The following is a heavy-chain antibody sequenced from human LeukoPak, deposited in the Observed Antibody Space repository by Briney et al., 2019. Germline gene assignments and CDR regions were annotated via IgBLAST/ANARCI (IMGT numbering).Heavy chain of an antibody. V-gene: IGHV3-30-3*01. Sequence: GGSLRLSCAASGFTFSTYAMHWVRQAPGKGLEWVAVISYDGSNKYYADSVKGRFTISRDNSKNTLYLQMNSLRAEDTAVYYCASGVVATISAFDIWGQGTMVTVS. CDR1: GFTFSTYA. J-gene: IGHJ3*02. D-gene: IGHD5-12*01. CDR2: ISYDGSNK. CDR3: ASGVVATISAFDI.